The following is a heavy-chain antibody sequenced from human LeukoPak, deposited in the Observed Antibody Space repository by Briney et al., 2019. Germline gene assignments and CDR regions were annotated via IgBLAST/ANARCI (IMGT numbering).Heavy chain of an antibody. J-gene: IGHJ4*02. Sequence: PGGSLRLSCAASGFTFSGSAMHWVRQASGKGLEWVGRIRSKANSYATAYAASVKGRFTISRDDSKNTAYLQMNSLKTEDTAVYYCTRFGVVTKADYWGQGTLVTVSS. CDR2: IRSKANSYAT. D-gene: IGHD3-3*01. V-gene: IGHV3-73*01. CDR1: GFTFSGSA. CDR3: TRFGVVTKADY.